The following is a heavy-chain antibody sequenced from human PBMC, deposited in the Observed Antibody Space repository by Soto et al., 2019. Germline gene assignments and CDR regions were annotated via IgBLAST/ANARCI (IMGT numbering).Heavy chain of an antibody. Sequence: SETLSLTCAVYGGSFSAYYWSWIRQPPGKGLEWIGEINHSGSTNYSPSLKSRVTLSVDTSKNQFSLKLSSVTAADTAVYYCARGDQCSSTHWYPSYFDYWSQGTLVTVS. CDR2: INHSGST. CDR1: GGSFSAYY. D-gene: IGHD2-2*01. J-gene: IGHJ4*02. CDR3: ARGDQCSSTHWYPSYFDY. V-gene: IGHV4-34*01.